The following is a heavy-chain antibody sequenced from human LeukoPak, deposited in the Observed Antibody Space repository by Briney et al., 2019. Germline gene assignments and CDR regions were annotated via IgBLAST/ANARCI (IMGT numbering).Heavy chain of an antibody. D-gene: IGHD1-26*01. CDR1: GFTVSSNY. CDR3: ARMRAVGATKKFDY. CDR2: IYSGGST. Sequence: GGSLRLSCAASGFTVSSNYMSWVRQAPGKGLEWVSVIYSGGSTYYADSVKGRFTISRDNTKNSLYLQVNSLRAEDTAVYYCARMRAVGATKKFDYWGQGTLVTVSS. V-gene: IGHV3-53*01. J-gene: IGHJ4*02.